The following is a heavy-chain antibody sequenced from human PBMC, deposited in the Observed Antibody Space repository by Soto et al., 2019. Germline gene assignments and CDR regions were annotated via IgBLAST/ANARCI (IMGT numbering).Heavy chain of an antibody. J-gene: IGHJ4*02. CDR1: GFTFSSYG. V-gene: IGHV3-30*18. CDR2: ISYDGSNK. D-gene: IGHD3-16*01. CDR3: AKETLMITFGGFTEPFFDY. Sequence: QVQLVESGGGVVQPGRSLRLSCAASGFTFSSYGMHWVRQAPGKGLEWVAVISYDGSNKYYADSVKGRFTISRDNSKNTLYLQMNSLRAEDTAVYYCAKETLMITFGGFTEPFFDYWGQGTLVTVSS.